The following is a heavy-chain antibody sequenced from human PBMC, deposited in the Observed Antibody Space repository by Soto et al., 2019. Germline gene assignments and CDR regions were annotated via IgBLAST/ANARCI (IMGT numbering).Heavy chain of an antibody. CDR2: ISYDGSNK. D-gene: IGHD1-26*01. Sequence: LRLSCAASGFTFSSYAMHWVRQAPGKGLEWVAVISYDGSNKYYADSVKGRFTISRDNSKNTLYLQMNSLRAEDTAVYYCARSRSYHSFDYWGQGTLVTVSS. J-gene: IGHJ4*02. V-gene: IGHV3-30-3*01. CDR1: GFTFSSYA. CDR3: ARSRSYHSFDY.